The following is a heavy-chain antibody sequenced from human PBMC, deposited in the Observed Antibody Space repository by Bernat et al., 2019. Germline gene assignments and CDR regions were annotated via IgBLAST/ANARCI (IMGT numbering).Heavy chain of an antibody. CDR1: GFTFSSYP. CDR2: ISVSSTKT. Sequence: EVQLLESGGGLVQAGGSLRLSCAASGFTFSSYPMIWVRQAPGKGLEWVSAISVSSTKTYYADSAKGRFTISRDEAKNTLHLQMNSLRADDTAIYYCAKDGLYGGIPRGYFVLWGRGTLVTVSS. CDR3: AKDGLYGGIPRGYFVL. V-gene: IGHV3-23*01. D-gene: IGHD4-23*01. J-gene: IGHJ2*01.